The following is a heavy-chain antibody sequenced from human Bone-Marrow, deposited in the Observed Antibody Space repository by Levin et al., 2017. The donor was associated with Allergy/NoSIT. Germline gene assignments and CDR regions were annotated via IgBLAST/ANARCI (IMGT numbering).Heavy chain of an antibody. CDR1: GFIFSSYE. V-gene: IGHV3-48*03. CDR2: ISSSGISI. J-gene: IGHJ4*02. D-gene: IGHD3-22*01. Sequence: LSLTCAASGFIFSSYEMNWVRQAPGKGLEWVSSISSSGISIYYADSVKGRFTISRDNAEKSLYLQMNSLRAEDTAVYFCARSFFESSGYYYLAYWGQGTLVTVSS. CDR3: ARSFFESSGYYYLAY.